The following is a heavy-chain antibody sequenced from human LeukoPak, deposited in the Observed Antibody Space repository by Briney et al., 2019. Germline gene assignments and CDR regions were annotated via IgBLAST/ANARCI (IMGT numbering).Heavy chain of an antibody. D-gene: IGHD1-26*01. CDR1: GFTFSNAW. J-gene: IGHJ4*02. CDR3: TTGESMVGSTIHIRWAD. CDR2: IKSKTAGGTI. Sequence: GGSLRLSCAASGFTFSNAWVTWVPQAPGKGLEWVGRIKSKTAGGTIDYAAPVKGRFTISRDDSKNTLYLQMNSLKTEDTAVYYCTTGESMVGSTIHIRWADWGQGTLVTVSS. V-gene: IGHV3-15*01.